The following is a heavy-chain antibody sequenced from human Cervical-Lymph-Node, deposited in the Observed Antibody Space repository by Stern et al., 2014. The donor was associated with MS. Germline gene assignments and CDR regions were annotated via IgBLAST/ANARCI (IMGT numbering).Heavy chain of an antibody. D-gene: IGHD6-13*01. Sequence: QLVQSGAEVTKPGSSGKVSCKASGGTFSKFPSSWVRQAPGQGLEWMGGFFPVCGTPSYSQEFRCRVTITADVSTSTVYMELSSLRSDDTAVYYCALSSETSDRWYSLGYDLWGQGTLVTVSS. CDR2: FFPVCGTP. CDR1: GGTFSKFP. CDR3: ALSSETSDRWYSLGYDL. J-gene: IGHJ5*02. V-gene: IGHV1-69*01.